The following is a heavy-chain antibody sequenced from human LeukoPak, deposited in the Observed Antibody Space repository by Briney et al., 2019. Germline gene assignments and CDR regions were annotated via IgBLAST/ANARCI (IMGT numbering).Heavy chain of an antibody. J-gene: IGHJ6*02. D-gene: IGHD3-3*01. Sequence: ASVKVSCKASGYTFTGCYMHWVRQAPGQGLEWMGWINPNSGGTNYAQKFQGRVTMTRDTSISTAYMELSRLRSDDTAVYYCARGPPTIFGVVIMDYYYGMDVWGQGTTVTVSS. CDR2: INPNSGGT. CDR1: GYTFTGCY. CDR3: ARGPPTIFGVVIMDYYYGMDV. V-gene: IGHV1-2*02.